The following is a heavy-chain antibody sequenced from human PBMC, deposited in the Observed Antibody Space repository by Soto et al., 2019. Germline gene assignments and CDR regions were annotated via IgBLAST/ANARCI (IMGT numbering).Heavy chain of an antibody. CDR3: AKHGGSGSFDY. V-gene: IGHV3-23*01. CDR2: ISFSGDDT. CDR1: GFPFSGSA. J-gene: IGHJ4*02. Sequence: PGGSLRLSCAVSGFPFSGSAMSRVRQAPGKGLEWVSSISFSGDDTYYADSVKGRFTISRDNSKNTLYLQTSSLRVEDTAVYYCAKHGGSGSFDYWGQGTLVTVSS. D-gene: IGHD6-19*01.